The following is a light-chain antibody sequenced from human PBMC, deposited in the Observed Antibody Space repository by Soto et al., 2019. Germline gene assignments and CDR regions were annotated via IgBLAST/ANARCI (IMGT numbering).Light chain of an antibody. Sequence: EIVLTQSPGTLSLSPGEGATLSCRASLTISNNFIAWYQQRAGQAPRLVIYGASTRATGIPDRFSASGSGTDFTLTISRLEPEDFAVYFCQQYYSSPLTFGQGTMVEVK. CDR2: GAS. J-gene: IGKJ1*01. V-gene: IGKV3-20*01. CDR3: QQYYSSPLT. CDR1: LTISNNF.